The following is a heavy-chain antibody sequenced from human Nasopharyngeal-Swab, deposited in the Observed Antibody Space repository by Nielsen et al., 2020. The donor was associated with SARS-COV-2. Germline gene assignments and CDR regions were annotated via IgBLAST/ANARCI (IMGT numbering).Heavy chain of an antibody. Sequence: ASVEVSCKASGYTFTSYAMHWVRQAPGQRLEWMGWINAGNGNTKYSQKFQGRVTITRDTSASTAYMELSSLRSEDTAVYYCARDRNALRYFDWLGWFDPWGQGTLVTVSS. CDR1: GYTFTSYA. J-gene: IGHJ5*02. D-gene: IGHD3-9*01. CDR3: ARDRNALRYFDWLGWFDP. V-gene: IGHV1-3*01. CDR2: INAGNGNT.